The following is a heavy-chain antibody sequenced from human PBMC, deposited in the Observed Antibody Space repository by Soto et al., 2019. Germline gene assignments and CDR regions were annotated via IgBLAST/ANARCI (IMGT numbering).Heavy chain of an antibody. V-gene: IGHV3-30-3*01. CDR2: ISYDGNNK. J-gene: IGHJ6*02. D-gene: IGHD2-15*01. Sequence: QVQLVESGGGVVQPGRSLRLYCAASGFTFSNYAMYWVRQAPGKGLEWVAVISYDGNNKYYADSVKGRFTISRDNSKNTLYLQRNSLRAEDTAVYYCARAGCDGGTCYTLVGLRYGMDVWGQGTTVTVSS. CDR3: ARAGCDGGTCYTLVGLRYGMDV. CDR1: GFTFSNYA.